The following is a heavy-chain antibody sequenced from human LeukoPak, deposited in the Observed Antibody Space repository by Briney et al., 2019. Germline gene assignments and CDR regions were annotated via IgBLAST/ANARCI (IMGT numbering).Heavy chain of an antibody. V-gene: IGHV4-34*01. J-gene: IGHJ5*02. CDR2: INHSGST. Sequence: SETLSLTCAVYGGSFSGYYWSWIRQPPGKGLEWIGEINHSGSTNYNPSLKSRVTISVDTSKNQFSLKLSSVTAADTAVYCCAREDYKWFDPWGQGTLVTVSS. CDR3: AREDYKWFDP. CDR1: GGSFSGYY.